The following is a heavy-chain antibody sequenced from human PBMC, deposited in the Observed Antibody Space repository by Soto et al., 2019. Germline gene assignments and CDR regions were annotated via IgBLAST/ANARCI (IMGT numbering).Heavy chain of an antibody. CDR1: GGSISSDDFY. D-gene: IGHD3-16*01. Sequence: SETLSLTCTVSGGSISSDDFYWSWIRQPPQKGLEWIGYVYYSGSTHYNPSLKSRVTISVDTSRNQFSLKLSSVTAADTAVYYCARGLGYGFYYYYYGMDVWGQGTTVT. V-gene: IGHV4-30-4*01. CDR2: VYYSGST. J-gene: IGHJ6*02. CDR3: ARGLGYGFYYYYYGMDV.